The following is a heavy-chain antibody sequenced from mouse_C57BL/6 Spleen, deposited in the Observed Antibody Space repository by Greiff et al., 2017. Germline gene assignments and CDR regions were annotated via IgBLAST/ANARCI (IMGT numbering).Heavy chain of an antibody. D-gene: IGHD2-3*01. CDR1: GFTFSSYA. CDR3: TRSIYDGYYDARDY. Sequence: EVMLVESGEGLVKPGGSLKLSCAASGFTFSSYAMSWVRQTPEKRLEWVAYISSGGDYIYYADTVKGRFTISRDNARNTLYLQMSSLKSEDTAMYYCTRSIYDGYYDARDYWGQGTSVTVSS. J-gene: IGHJ4*01. CDR2: ISSGGDYI. V-gene: IGHV5-9-1*02.